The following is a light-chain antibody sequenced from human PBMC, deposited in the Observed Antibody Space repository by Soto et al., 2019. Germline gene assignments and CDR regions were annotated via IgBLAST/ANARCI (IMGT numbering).Light chain of an antibody. CDR2: SAS. V-gene: IGKV1-39*01. CDR1: QTISNY. CDR3: QQSYITPYT. J-gene: IGKJ2*01. Sequence: DIQMTQSPSSLSASVGDRVTITCRASQTISNYFNWYQQRPGKAPKLLIYSASSLQSGVPSSFSGSGSGTDFTLTISSLQPEDFATYYCQQSYITPYTFGLGTNLDVK.